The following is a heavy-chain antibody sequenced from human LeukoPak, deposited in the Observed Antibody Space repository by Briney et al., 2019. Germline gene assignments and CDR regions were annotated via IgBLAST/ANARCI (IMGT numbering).Heavy chain of an antibody. D-gene: IGHD3-16*02. CDR1: GGSFSGYY. V-gene: IGHV4-34*01. Sequence: SETLSLTCAVYGGSFSGYYWSWIRQPPGKGLEWIGEINHSGSTNYNPSLKSRVTISVDTSKNQFSLKLSSVTAADTAVYYCAAFLSESFDYGGQGTLVTVSS. CDR3: AAFLSESFDY. J-gene: IGHJ4*02. CDR2: INHSGST.